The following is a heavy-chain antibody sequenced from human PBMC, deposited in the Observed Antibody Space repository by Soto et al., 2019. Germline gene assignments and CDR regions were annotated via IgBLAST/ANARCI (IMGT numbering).Heavy chain of an antibody. CDR3: AKVRVGIDVDFDY. CDR2: ISGASAYK. D-gene: IGHD2-21*01. CDR1: GFSFSSYK. Sequence: VGSLRLSCTASGFSFSSYKMHWVRLAPGKELDWVSSISGASAYKEYADSVKGRFTVSRDNAKNSLYLQMSSLRAEDTAVYYCAKVRVGIDVDFDYWGQGALVTVSS. V-gene: IGHV3-21*04. J-gene: IGHJ4*02.